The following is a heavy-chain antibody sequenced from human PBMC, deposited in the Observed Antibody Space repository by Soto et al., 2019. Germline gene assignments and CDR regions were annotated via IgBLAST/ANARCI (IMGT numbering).Heavy chain of an antibody. CDR2: IYYSGST. CDR1: GGSISSYY. CDR3: AREGYGYSKHYFDY. V-gene: IGHV4-59*01. Sequence: SETLSLTCTVSGGSISSYYWSWIRQPSGKGLEWIGYIYYSGSTNYNPSLKSRVTISVDTSKNQFSLKLSSVTAADTAVYYCAREGYGYSKHYFDYWGQGTLVTVSS. J-gene: IGHJ4*02. D-gene: IGHD5-18*01.